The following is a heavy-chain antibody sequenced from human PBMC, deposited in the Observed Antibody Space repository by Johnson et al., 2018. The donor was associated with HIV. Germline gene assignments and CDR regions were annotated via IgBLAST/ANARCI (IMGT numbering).Heavy chain of an antibody. CDR3: ARDESGYDEGFDAFDI. Sequence: QVQLVESGGGLVKPGGSLRLSCAASGFTFSDYYMSWIRQAPGKGLEWVSYISSSGNTIYYSDSVKGRFTISRDNAKNSLYLQMNSLRVEDTAVYYCARDESGYDEGFDAFDIWGQGTMVTVYS. CDR2: ISSSGNTI. D-gene: IGHD5-12*01. V-gene: IGHV3-11*04. CDR1: GFTFSDYY. J-gene: IGHJ3*02.